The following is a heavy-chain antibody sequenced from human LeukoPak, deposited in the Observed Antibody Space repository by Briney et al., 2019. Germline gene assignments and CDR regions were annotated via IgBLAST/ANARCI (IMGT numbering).Heavy chain of an antibody. V-gene: IGHV3-23*01. CDR1: GFSFSTYA. J-gene: IGHJ4*02. D-gene: IGHD3-10*01. CDR2: ISGSGGST. Sequence: GGSLRLSCAASGFSFSTYAMTWVRQAPGKGLEWVSAISGSGGSTYYADFVKGRFTISRDNSKNTLYLQMNSLRAEDTAVYYCAKAYGSGSNGVYYFDYWGQGTLVTVSS. CDR3: AKAYGSGSNGVYYFDY.